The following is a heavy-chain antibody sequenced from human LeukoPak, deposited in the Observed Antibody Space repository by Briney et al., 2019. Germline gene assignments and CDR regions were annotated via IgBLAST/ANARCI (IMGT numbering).Heavy chain of an antibody. D-gene: IGHD2-2*01. CDR3: AKGGGSTSETLDY. CDR1: GGTLSSYA. V-gene: IGHV1-69*04. Sequence: ASVKVSCKASGGTLSSYAISWVRQAPGQGLEWMGRIIPILGIANYAQKFQGRVTITADKSTSTAYMELSSLRSEDTAVYYCAKGGGSTSETLDYWGQGTLVTVSS. CDR2: IIPILGIA. J-gene: IGHJ4*02.